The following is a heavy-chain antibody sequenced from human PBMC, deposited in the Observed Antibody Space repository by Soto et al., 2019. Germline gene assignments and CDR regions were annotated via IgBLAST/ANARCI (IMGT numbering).Heavy chain of an antibody. CDR1: GFISDNYE. Sequence: GGSLRFSCAASGFISDNYEMNWVRQAPGKGLEWVSYISSSGSVTYYGDSVKGRFTISRDNAKNSLYLQMNSLRAEDTAVYYCAKEATNINNFDYWGHGTLVTVSS. J-gene: IGHJ4*01. D-gene: IGHD2-8*01. V-gene: IGHV3-48*03. CDR3: AKEATNINNFDY. CDR2: ISSSGSVT.